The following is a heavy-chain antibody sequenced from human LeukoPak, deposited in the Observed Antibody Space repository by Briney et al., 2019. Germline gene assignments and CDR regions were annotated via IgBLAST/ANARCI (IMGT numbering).Heavy chain of an antibody. D-gene: IGHD2-21*02. CDR3: AREHVSCGADCYSIYAFDI. J-gene: IGHJ3*02. V-gene: IGHV3-21*01. CDR2: MSSSSSYI. CDR1: GFTFSSYS. Sequence: GGSLRLSCAASGFTFSSYSMNWVRQAPGKGLEWVAAMSSSSSYIYYADSVKGRFTISRDNAKNSLYLQMNSLRAEDTAVYYCAREHVSCGADCYSIYAFDIWGQGTMVPVSS.